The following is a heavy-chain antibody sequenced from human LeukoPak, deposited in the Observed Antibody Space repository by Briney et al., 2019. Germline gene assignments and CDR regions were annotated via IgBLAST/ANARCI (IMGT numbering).Heavy chain of an antibody. J-gene: IGHJ1*01. CDR2: IKSDGST. Sequence: GGSLRLSCAASGFTFSSYWMHWVRQAPGKGLVWVSRIKSDGSTNYADSVKGRFTISRDNAKNTVSLQMNSLRAEDTGVYYCARAPSEIGGYYPEYFRHWGQGTLATVSS. CDR3: ARAPSEIGGYYPEYFRH. V-gene: IGHV3-74*01. CDR1: GFTFSSYW. D-gene: IGHD3-22*01.